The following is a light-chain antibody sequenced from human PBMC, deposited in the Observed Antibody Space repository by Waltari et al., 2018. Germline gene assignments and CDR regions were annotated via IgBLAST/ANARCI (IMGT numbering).Light chain of an antibody. CDR3: CSYAGSTYV. CDR1: SSDVGSYNL. CDR2: EVN. J-gene: IGLJ1*01. V-gene: IGLV2-23*02. Sequence: QSALPQPASMSGSPGQSLTISCTGTSSDVGSYNLFSWYQQHPGKAPKLMIYEVNKRPSGVSNRFSGSKSGNTASLTISGLQAEDEADYYCCSYAGSTYVFGTETKVTVL.